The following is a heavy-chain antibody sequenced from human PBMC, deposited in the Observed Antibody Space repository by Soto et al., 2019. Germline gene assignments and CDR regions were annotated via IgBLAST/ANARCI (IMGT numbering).Heavy chain of an antibody. V-gene: IGHV3-74*01. J-gene: IGHJ4*02. D-gene: IGHD3-22*01. CDR2: INSDGSSI. CDR1: GYTLTELS. Sequence: ASVKVSCKVSGYTLTELSMHWVRQAPGKGLEWVSRINSDGSSITYADSVKGRFTISRDNAKNTLYLQMNSLRAEDTAVYYCVRSSGYLDYWGQGTLVTVSS. CDR3: VRSSGYLDY.